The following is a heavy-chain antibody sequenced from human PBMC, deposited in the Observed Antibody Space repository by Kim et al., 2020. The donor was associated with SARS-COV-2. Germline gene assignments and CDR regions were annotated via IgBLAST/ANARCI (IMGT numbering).Heavy chain of an antibody. CDR3: ARSHYDILTGYYCFDY. V-gene: IGHV4-4*02. Sequence: SETLSLTCAVSGGSISSSNWWSWVRQPPGKGLEWIGEIYHSGSTNYNPSLKSLVTISVDKSKNQFSLKLSSVTAADTAVYYCARSHYDILTGYYCFDYWGQGTLVTVSS. D-gene: IGHD3-9*01. CDR1: GGSISSSNW. J-gene: IGHJ4*02. CDR2: IYHSGST.